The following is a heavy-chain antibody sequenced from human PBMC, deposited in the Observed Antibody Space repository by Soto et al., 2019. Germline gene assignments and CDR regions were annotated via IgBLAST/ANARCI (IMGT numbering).Heavy chain of an antibody. CDR2: IYYSGST. CDR3: ARHRYQARLLSPPRPFDY. J-gene: IGHJ4*02. Sequence: QLQLQESGPGLVKPSETLSLTCTVSGGSISSSSYYWGWIRQPPGKGLEWIGSIYYSGSTYYNPSLKRRVTTSVDTSKNQYTLKLSSVTAADTAVYYCARHRYQARLLSPPRPFDYWGQGTLVTVSS. V-gene: IGHV4-39*01. CDR1: GGSISSSSYY. D-gene: IGHD2-2*01.